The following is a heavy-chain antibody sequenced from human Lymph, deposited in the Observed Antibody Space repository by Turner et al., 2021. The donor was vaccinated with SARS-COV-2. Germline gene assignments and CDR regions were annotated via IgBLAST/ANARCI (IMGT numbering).Heavy chain of an antibody. CDR3: ARRHSGNYDAFDI. CDR1: GGTFSTYV. CDR2: IIPILGIA. Sequence: QVQLVQSGAEVKKPGSSVKVSCRASGGTFSTYVISWVRQAPGQGLEWMGGIIPILGIANDAQKFQGRVTITEDKSTSTAYMELSSLRSEDTAVYHCARRHSGNYDAFDIWGQGTMVTVSS. V-gene: IGHV1-69*10. D-gene: IGHD1-26*01. J-gene: IGHJ3*02.